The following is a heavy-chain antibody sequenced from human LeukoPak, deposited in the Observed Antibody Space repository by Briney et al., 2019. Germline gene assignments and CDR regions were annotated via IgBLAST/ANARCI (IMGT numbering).Heavy chain of an antibody. CDR2: INPNSGDT. Sequence: ASVKVSCKASGYTFTSHGINWVRQAPGQGLEWMGWINPNSGDTNYAQKFQGWVTMTRDTSISTAYLELSRLRFDDTAVYYCARDTMTTVSHYYYYGMDVWGQGTTVTVSS. J-gene: IGHJ6*02. CDR1: GYTFTSHG. V-gene: IGHV1-2*04. CDR3: ARDTMTTVSHYYYYGMDV. D-gene: IGHD4-11*01.